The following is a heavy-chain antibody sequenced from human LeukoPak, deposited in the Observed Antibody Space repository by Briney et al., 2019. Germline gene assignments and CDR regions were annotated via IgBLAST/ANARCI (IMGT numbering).Heavy chain of an antibody. D-gene: IGHD5-12*01. V-gene: IGHV3-30*02. Sequence: GGSLRLSCAASGFVFSKNGMHWVRQAPGKGLEWVAFIRHDESNKYYADSVKGRFTISRDNSKNTLSLQMNSLRAEDTAVYYCAKDQGDSGYDSYFDYWGQGTLVTVSS. CDR2: IRHDESNK. J-gene: IGHJ4*02. CDR1: GFVFSKNG. CDR3: AKDQGDSGYDSYFDY.